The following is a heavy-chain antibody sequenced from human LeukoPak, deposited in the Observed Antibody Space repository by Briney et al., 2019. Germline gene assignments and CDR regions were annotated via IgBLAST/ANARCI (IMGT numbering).Heavy chain of an antibody. J-gene: IGHJ6*03. Sequence: PSQTLSLTCTVSGGSISSGSYYWSWIRQPAGKGLEWVGRIYISGSTNYNPSLKSRVTISADTSKNHFSLKLSSVTAADTAVYYCARPGHSYYYMDVWGKGTTVTVSS. CDR3: ARPGHSYYYMDV. V-gene: IGHV4-61*02. D-gene: IGHD1-1*01. CDR1: GGSISSGSYY. CDR2: IYISGST.